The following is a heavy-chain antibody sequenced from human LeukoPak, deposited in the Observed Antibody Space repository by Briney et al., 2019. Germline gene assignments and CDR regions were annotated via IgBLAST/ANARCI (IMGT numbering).Heavy chain of an antibody. CDR2: INQDGSEK. V-gene: IGHV3-7*03. CDR1: GFTFSSYW. Sequence: GGSLRLSCAASGFTFSSYWMNWARQAPGRGLEWVANINQDGSEKYYVDSVKGRFTISRDNAKNSLYLQINSLRAEDTAVYYCARDPQPFYYDFWSGYLGNYYYYGMDVWGQGTTVTVSS. CDR3: ARDPQPFYYDFWSGYLGNYYYYGMDV. D-gene: IGHD3-3*01. J-gene: IGHJ6*02.